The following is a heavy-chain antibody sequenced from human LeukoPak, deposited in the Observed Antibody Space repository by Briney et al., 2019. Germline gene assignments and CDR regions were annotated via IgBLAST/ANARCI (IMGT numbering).Heavy chain of an antibody. Sequence: SVTVSCKAYGGTLSSYAISWVRQAPGQGLEWMGGIIPIFGTANYAQKFQGRVTITADESTSTAYMELSSLRSEDTAVYYCARADDILTGYGDYYYYGMDVWGKGTTVTVSS. CDR1: GGTLSSYA. V-gene: IGHV1-69*13. CDR2: IIPIFGTA. J-gene: IGHJ6*04. CDR3: ARADDILTGYGDYYYYGMDV. D-gene: IGHD3-9*01.